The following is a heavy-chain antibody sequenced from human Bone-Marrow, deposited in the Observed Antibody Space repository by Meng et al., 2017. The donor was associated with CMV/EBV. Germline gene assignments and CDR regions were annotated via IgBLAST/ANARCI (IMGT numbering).Heavy chain of an antibody. CDR1: GGSISSSSYY. J-gene: IGHJ6*01. D-gene: IGHD2-15*01. CDR2: IYYSGST. Sequence: SETLSLTCTVSGGSISSSSYYWGWIRQPPGKGLEWIGSIYYSGSTYYNPSLKSRVTISVDTSKNQFSLKLSSVTAADTAVYYCARGGYDYYGMDVWGQGTTVTGSS. V-gene: IGHV4-39*01. CDR3: ARGGYDYYGMDV.